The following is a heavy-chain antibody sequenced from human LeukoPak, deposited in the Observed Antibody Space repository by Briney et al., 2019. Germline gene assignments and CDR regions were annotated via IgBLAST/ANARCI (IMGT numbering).Heavy chain of an antibody. J-gene: IGHJ4*02. CDR3: TRNDNRLYYFDY. D-gene: IGHD1-1*01. CDR2: ISYDAIYK. V-gene: IGHV3-30*09. Sequence: GGSLRLSCTASGFTFGDYAMSWFRQAPGKGLEWVAAISYDAIYKFYADFVKGRFAISRDNSKNTLYLQMNSLRSEDTAVYYCTRNDNRLYYFDYWGQGTLVTVSS. CDR1: GFTFGDYA.